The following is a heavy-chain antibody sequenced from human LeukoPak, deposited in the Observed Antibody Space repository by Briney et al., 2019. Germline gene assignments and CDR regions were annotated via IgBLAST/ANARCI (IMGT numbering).Heavy chain of an antibody. V-gene: IGHV3-48*01. CDR1: GFTFSSYG. D-gene: IGHD5-12*01. CDR2: ISSSSSTI. J-gene: IGHJ4*02. CDR3: AEVGYSGPN. Sequence: HPGGSLRLSCAASGFTFSSYGMTWVRQAPGKGLEWVSYISSSSSTIYYADSVKGRFTISRDNAKNSLYLQLNSLRAEDTAVYYCAEVGYSGPNWGQGTLVTVSS.